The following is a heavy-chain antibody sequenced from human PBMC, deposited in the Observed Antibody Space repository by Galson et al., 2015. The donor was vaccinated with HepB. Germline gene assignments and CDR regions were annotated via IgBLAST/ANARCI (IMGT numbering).Heavy chain of an antibody. CDR2: TYYRSKWYN. J-gene: IGHJ4*02. CDR1: GDSVSSNSVA. V-gene: IGHV6-1*01. Sequence: CAISGDSVSSNSVAWNWIRQSPSRGLEWLGRTYYRSKWYNDYAVSVKSRISIDPDTSKNQFSLQLNSVTPEDTAVYYCARVSSSWQFDYWGQGTLVTVSS. CDR3: ARVSSSWQFDY. D-gene: IGHD6-13*01.